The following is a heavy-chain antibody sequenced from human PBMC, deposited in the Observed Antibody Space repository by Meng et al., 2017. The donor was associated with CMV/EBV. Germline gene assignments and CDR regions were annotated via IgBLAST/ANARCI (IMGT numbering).Heavy chain of an antibody. J-gene: IGHJ4*02. D-gene: IGHD3-3*01. CDR2: IRNKPYSGTT. CDR1: GGSISSSSYY. Sequence: GGSLRLSCTVSGGSISSSSYYWGWVRQAPGKGLEWVGFIRNKPYSGTTEYAASVKGRFTVSRDDSKSIAYLQMNSLKTEDTAVYFCHIPRFGVVLVPFDYWGQGTLVTVSS. CDR3: HIPRFGVVLVPFDY. V-gene: IGHV3-49*04.